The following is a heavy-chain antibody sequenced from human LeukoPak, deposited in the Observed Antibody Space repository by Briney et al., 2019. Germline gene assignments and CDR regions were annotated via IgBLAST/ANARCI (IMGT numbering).Heavy chain of an antibody. J-gene: IGHJ6*02. CDR1: GYSITSSSW. V-gene: IGHV4-28*01. CDR3: ARNQAATSRYYYGLDV. CDR2: IYHSGTT. D-gene: IGHD2-15*01. Sequence: SETLSLTCAVSGYSITSSSWWGWIRQPPGKGLEWIGYIYHSGTTYYNPSLQSRVTMSVDTSKNQFSLKLSSVTAVDTAVYYCARNQAATSRYYYGLDVWGQGTKVTVSS.